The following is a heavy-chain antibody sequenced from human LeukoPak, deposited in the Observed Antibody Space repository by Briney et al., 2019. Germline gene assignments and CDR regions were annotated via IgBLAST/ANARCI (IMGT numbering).Heavy chain of an antibody. D-gene: IGHD3-22*01. CDR1: GGPFSGYY. CDR3: AKAPYLSSGS. CDR2: IDHSGTT. V-gene: IGHV4-34*01. Sequence: PSETLSLTCAVYGGPFSGYYWSWIRQPPGKGLEWIGEIDHSGTTNYNPSLKSRVTISLDTSKNQFSLILSSVTAADTAVYYCAKAPYLSSGSWGQGTMVTVSS. J-gene: IGHJ3*01.